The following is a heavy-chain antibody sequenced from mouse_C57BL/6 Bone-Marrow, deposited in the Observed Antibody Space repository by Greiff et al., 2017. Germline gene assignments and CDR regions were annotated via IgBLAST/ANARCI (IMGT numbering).Heavy chain of an antibody. CDR1: GFSLTSYA. V-gene: IGHV2-9-1*01. CDR2: IWTGGGT. Sequence: VNVVESGPGLVAPSQSLSITCTVSGFSLTSYAISWVRQPPGKGLEWLGVIWTGGGTNYNSALKSRLSISKDNSKSQVFLKMNSLQTDDTARYYCARNDGSSSWFAYWGQGTLVTVSA. CDR3: ARNDGSSSWFAY. D-gene: IGHD1-1*01. J-gene: IGHJ3*01.